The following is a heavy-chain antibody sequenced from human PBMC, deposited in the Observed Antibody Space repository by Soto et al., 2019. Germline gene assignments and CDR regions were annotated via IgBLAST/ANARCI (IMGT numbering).Heavy chain of an antibody. J-gene: IGHJ4*02. CDR3: ASSLLVGYGFGEEGD. V-gene: IGHV1-18*01. D-gene: IGHD2-8*02. CDR2: ISAYNGNT. CDR1: GYTFTSYG. Sequence: QVQLVQSGAEVKKPGASVKVSCKASGYTFTSYGISWVRQAPGQGLEWMGWISAYNGNTKYAQKLQGRVTMTTDTSTSTAYMELRSLRSDDTAVYYCASSLLVGYGFGEEGDWGQGTLVPVSS.